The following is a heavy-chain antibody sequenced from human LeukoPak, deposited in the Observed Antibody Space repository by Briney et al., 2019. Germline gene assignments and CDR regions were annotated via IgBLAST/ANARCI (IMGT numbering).Heavy chain of an antibody. Sequence: PGGSLRLSCAASGFTFSNTWMNWVRQAPGKGLEWVAVISYDGSNKFYADSEKGRFTISRDNSKSTLYLQIYSLRAEDTAVYYCARAGYSSGWRNFDYWGQGTLVTVSS. CDR3: ARAGYSSGWRNFDY. D-gene: IGHD6-19*01. CDR1: GFTFSNTW. CDR2: ISYDGSNK. J-gene: IGHJ4*02. V-gene: IGHV3-30*03.